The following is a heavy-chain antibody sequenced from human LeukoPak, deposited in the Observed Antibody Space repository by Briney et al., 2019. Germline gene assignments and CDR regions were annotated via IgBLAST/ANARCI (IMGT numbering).Heavy chain of an antibody. CDR2: ISSSSSYI. J-gene: IGHJ4*02. CDR3: ARDSLGIAARSHCFDY. CDR1: GFTFSSYS. D-gene: IGHD6-6*01. Sequence: KPGGSLRLSCAASGFTFSSYSMNWVRQAPGKGLEWVSSISSSSSYIYYADSVKGRFTIARDNAKTSLYLQMNSLRVEDTAVYYCARDSLGIAARSHCFDYWGQGTLVTVSS. V-gene: IGHV3-21*01.